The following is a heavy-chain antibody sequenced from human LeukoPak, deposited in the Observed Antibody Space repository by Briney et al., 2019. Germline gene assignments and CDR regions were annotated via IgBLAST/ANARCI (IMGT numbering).Heavy chain of an antibody. V-gene: IGHV3-9*01. CDR1: GFTFDDYA. CDR3: AKGGSGYCSSTSCYVAGY. Sequence: PGGSLRLSCAASGFTFDDYAMHWVRQAPGKGLEWVSGISWNSGSIGYADSVKGRFTISRDNAKNSLYLQMNSLRAEDTAVYYCAKGGSGYCSSTSCYVAGYWGQGTLVTVSS. J-gene: IGHJ4*02. CDR2: ISWNSGSI. D-gene: IGHD2-2*01.